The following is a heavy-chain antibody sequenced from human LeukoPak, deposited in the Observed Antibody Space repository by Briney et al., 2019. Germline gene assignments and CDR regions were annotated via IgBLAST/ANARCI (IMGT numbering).Heavy chain of an antibody. CDR3: ARSSTSLNKFGMDV. V-gene: IGHV3-7*01. CDR2: IKPDGSEK. D-gene: IGHD2-2*01. CDR1: GFTFSSYW. J-gene: IGHJ6*02. Sequence: PGGSLRLSCEASGFTFSSYWMTWVRQALGKGLEWVANIKPDGSEKYNVDSEKGRFTISRDNAKNSLYLQMNSLSAEDTAVYYCARSSTSLNKFGMDVWGQGTTVTVSS.